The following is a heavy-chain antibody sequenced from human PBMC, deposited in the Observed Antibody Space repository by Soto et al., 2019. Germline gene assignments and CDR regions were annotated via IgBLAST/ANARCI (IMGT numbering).Heavy chain of an antibody. Sequence: EVQLLESGGGLVQPGGSLRLSCAASGFTFSSYAMSWVRQAPGKGLEWVSAISGSGGSTYYADSVKGRFTISRDNSKNTLYLKMNSLRAEDTAVYYCAKDQSSYPGNRPFDYWGQGTLVTVSS. D-gene: IGHD2-21*01. J-gene: IGHJ4*02. CDR1: GFTFSSYA. CDR2: ISGSGGST. CDR3: AKDQSSYPGNRPFDY. V-gene: IGHV3-23*01.